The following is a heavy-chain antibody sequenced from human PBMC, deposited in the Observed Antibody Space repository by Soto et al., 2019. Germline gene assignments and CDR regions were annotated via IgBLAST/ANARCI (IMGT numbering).Heavy chain of an antibody. CDR2: ISGYNVNT. J-gene: IGHJ6*02. V-gene: IGHV1-18*01. D-gene: IGHD5-18*01. Sequence: ASVKVSCKASGYTFSIYGISWVRQGPGQGLEWMGWISGYNVNTHYEEKVQDRIKMTTDTSTSTTYLELRSLRSDDTAVYFCARDPGFGFGYSYAFAMDVWGQGTTVTVSS. CDR1: GYTFSIYG. CDR3: ARDPGFGFGYSYAFAMDV.